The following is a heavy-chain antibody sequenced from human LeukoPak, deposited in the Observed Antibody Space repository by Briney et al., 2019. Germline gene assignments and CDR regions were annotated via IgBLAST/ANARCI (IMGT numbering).Heavy chain of an antibody. CDR2: IYPGDSDT. Sequence: GEPLKISCTGSGYGFTSYWIGCVREMPGKGLELMGIIYPGDSDTRYSPAFQGQVTISADKSISTAYLQWSSLKASDTAMYYCARLHPSPTYYDFWSGYYGYYYYYYMDVWGKGTTVTVSS. D-gene: IGHD3-3*01. V-gene: IGHV5-51*01. J-gene: IGHJ6*03. CDR1: GYGFTSYW. CDR3: ARLHPSPTYYDFWSGYYGYYYYYYMDV.